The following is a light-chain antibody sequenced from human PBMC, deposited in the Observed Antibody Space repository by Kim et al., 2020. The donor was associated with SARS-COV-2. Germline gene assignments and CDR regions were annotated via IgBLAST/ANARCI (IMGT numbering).Light chain of an antibody. V-gene: IGLV3-21*04. J-gene: IGLJ3*02. CDR1: NIGSKS. CDR2: YDS. Sequence: SYELTQPPSVSVAPGKTARITCGGNNIGSKSVHWYQQKPGQAPVLVIYYDSDRPSGIPERFSGSNSGNTATLTISRVEAGDEADYYCQVWDSGPWVFGGG. CDR3: QVWDSGPWV.